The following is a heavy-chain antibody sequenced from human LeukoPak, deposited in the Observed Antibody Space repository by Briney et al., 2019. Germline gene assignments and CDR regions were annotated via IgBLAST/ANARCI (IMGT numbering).Heavy chain of an antibody. J-gene: IGHJ5*02. D-gene: IGHD2-15*01. Sequence: PGGSLRLSCVASGFNFSDNYMSWIRQAPGKGLEWVAYISSSGSSIYYADSVKGRFTISRDNTKNSLYLQVNTLRAEDTARYYCARGKRIFGPWGQGTVVAVSS. CDR3: ARGKRIFGP. V-gene: IGHV3-11*01. CDR2: ISSSGSSI. CDR1: GFNFSDNY.